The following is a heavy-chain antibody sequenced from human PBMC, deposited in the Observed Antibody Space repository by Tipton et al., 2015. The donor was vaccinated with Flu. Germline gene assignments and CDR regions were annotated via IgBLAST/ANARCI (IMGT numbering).Heavy chain of an antibody. Sequence: SLRLSCATSGFTFSSYWMIWVRQAPGKGLEWVANIKQDGSEKYYVDTVKGRVTISRDNAKSSLSLQMNSLRVEDTVVYYCARDRADVFWGGDSWGLGTLVSFSS. CDR2: IKQDGSEK. D-gene: IGHD3-3*01. CDR3: ARDRADVFWGGDS. CDR1: GFTFSSYW. J-gene: IGHJ4*02. V-gene: IGHV3-7*01.